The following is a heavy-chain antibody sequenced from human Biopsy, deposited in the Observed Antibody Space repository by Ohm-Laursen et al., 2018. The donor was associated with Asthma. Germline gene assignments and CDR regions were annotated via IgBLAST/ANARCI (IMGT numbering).Heavy chain of an antibody. J-gene: IGHJ4*02. CDR1: GFTFGDYC. V-gene: IGHV3-7*01. CDR2: IKHDGSEK. D-gene: IGHD5-18*01. Sequence: SLRLSCSAPGFTFGDYCMSWVRQVPGQGLEWVANIKHDGSEKNHVDSLKGRFTISRDNAKNLLFLQMNSLRDEDTAVYYCARFKRGYSYGYAGVFDYWGQGTLVTVSS. CDR3: ARFKRGYSYGYAGVFDY.